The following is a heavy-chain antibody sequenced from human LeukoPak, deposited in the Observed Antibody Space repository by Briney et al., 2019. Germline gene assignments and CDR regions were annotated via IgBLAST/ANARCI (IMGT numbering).Heavy chain of an antibody. Sequence: GGSLRLSCEASGFTFSSYAMSWVRQAPGKGLEWASAISGSGGSTYYADSVKGRYTICRDNSKNTLYLQMNSLRAEDTAVYYCAKADIVVIPANVDYWGQGTLVTVSS. CDR2: ISGSGGST. CDR3: AKADIVVIPANVDY. CDR1: GFTFSSYA. J-gene: IGHJ4*02. D-gene: IGHD2-2*01. V-gene: IGHV3-23*01.